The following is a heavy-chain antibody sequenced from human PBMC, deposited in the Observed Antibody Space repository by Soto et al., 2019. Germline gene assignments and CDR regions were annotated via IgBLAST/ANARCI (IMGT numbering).Heavy chain of an antibody. V-gene: IGHV4-39*01. CDR3: VRAARNYYDSSGGFDY. D-gene: IGHD3-22*01. J-gene: IGHJ4*02. Sequence: SETLSLTCTVSGGSISSSSYYWGWIRQPPGKGLEWIGSIYYSGSTYYNPSLKSRVTISVDTSKNQFSLKLSSVTAADTAVYYCVRAARNYYDSSGGFDYWGQGTLVTVSS. CDR2: IYYSGST. CDR1: GGSISSSSYY.